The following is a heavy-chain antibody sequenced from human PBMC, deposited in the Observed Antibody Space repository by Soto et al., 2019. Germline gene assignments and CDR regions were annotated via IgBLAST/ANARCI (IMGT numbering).Heavy chain of an antibody. J-gene: IGHJ3*01. CDR2: IIPLLRIA. Sequence: QVQLVQSGAEVKKPGSSVNVSCKASGGTFSSYTISWVRQAPGQGLEWVGRIIPLLRIADYAQKFQGRVTITADRSSGTAYMDLSSLRSDDTALYYCAREPPALKGDAYEVGGQGTMVIVSS. CDR3: AREPPALKGDAYEV. V-gene: IGHV1-69*08. CDR1: GGTFSSYT.